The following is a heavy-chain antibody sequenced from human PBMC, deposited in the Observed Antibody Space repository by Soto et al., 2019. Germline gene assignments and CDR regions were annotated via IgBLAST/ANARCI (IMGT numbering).Heavy chain of an antibody. Sequence: DVQLLESGGGLVQPGGSLRLSCAVSGFPFSSYVMTWVRQAPGKGLEWVSVISGGGGSTNYAESVKGRFTISRDNSENTLYLQMNSLRAEDTAVYYCATAVTLVRGINPYSYGLDVWGQGTTVTVSS. CDR3: ATAVTLVRGINPYSYGLDV. CDR2: ISGGGGST. V-gene: IGHV3-23*01. J-gene: IGHJ6*02. CDR1: GFPFSSYV. D-gene: IGHD3-10*01.